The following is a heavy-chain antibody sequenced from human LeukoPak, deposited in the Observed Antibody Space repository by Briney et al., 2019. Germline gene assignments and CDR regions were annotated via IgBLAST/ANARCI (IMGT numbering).Heavy chain of an antibody. CDR3: AKVSRFAVVPAAMLDY. D-gene: IGHD2-2*01. CDR2: ISGSGDIT. Sequence: GGSLRLSCAASGFTFRSYAMSWVRQAPGKGREWVSAISGSGDITYYADSVKGRFTMSSDNFKNTLYLQMNSLRAEDTAVYYCAKVSRFAVVPAAMLDYWGQGIQVTVSS. V-gene: IGHV3-23*01. CDR1: GFTFRSYA. J-gene: IGHJ4*02.